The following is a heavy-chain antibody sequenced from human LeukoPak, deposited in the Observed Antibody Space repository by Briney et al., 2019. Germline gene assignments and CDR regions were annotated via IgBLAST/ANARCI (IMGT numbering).Heavy chain of an antibody. Sequence: GGSLRLSCAASGFTFSDNAMTWVRQTPGKGVEWVSTFSCGGEATWYADSVKGRFTISRDNYKSTLYLQMNSLRAEDTAVYYCAKDGGVTHYYYYMDVWGKGTTVTVSS. J-gene: IGHJ6*03. CDR1: GFTFSDNA. D-gene: IGHD3-16*01. V-gene: IGHV3-23*01. CDR2: FSCGGEAT. CDR3: AKDGGVTHYYYYMDV.